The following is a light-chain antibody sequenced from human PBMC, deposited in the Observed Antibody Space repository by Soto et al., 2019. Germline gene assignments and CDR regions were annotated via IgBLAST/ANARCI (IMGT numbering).Light chain of an antibody. CDR1: QGVDNNY. Sequence: EIVLTQSPGTLSLSPGERGTLSCRASQGVDNNYLVWYQQKPGQAPRLLIYGASTRATGFPARFSGSGSGTEFTLTISSLQSEDFAVYYCQQYENWPYTFGQGTKVDIK. CDR3: QQYENWPYT. J-gene: IGKJ2*01. V-gene: IGKV3-15*01. CDR2: GAS.